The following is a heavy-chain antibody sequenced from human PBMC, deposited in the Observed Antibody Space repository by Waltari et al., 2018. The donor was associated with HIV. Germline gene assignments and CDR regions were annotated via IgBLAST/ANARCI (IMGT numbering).Heavy chain of an antibody. V-gene: IGHV4-31*03. CDR3: ARGLDTARVARDYFGMDV. J-gene: IGHJ6*02. CDR2: IYDSGYT. Sequence: QVQLQESGPGLVRPPQTLSLTCTVSGGSIGIGPYYWSWTRQHPGKGLEWIGYIYDSGYTFYDPTLKCRVAMSVETSKNQFSLRLNSVTAADTAVYYCARGLDTARVARDYFGMDVWGQGTTVTVSS. D-gene: IGHD5-18*01. CDR1: GGSIGIGPYY.